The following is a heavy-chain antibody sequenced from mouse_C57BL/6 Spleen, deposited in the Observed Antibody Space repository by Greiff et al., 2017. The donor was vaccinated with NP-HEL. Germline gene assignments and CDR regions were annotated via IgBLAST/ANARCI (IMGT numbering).Heavy chain of an antibody. CDR1: GYTFTDYY. D-gene: IGHD2-1*01. CDR2: INPNNGGT. Sequence: VQLQQSGPELVKPGASVKISCKASGYTFTDYYMNWVKQSHGKSLEWIGDINPNNGGTSYNQKFKGKATLTVDKSSSTAYMELRSLTSEDSAVYYCASGDGNLDYWGQGTTLTVSS. V-gene: IGHV1-26*01. J-gene: IGHJ2*01. CDR3: ASGDGNLDY.